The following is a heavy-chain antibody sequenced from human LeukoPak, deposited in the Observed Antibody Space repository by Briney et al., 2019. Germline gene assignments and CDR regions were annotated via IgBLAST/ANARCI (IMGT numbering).Heavy chain of an antibody. CDR3: ARFPVRGYTYGSVIHHMDV. CDR1: GGTFNTYA. V-gene: IGHV1-69*04. J-gene: IGHJ6*02. Sequence: SVKVSCKASGGTFNTYAITWARQAPGQGLEWMGRIIPILDAADSAQKFQGRLTVSADKSTSTVYMELSSLRSEDTAIYYCARFPVRGYTYGSVIHHMDVWGQGTTVTVSS. D-gene: IGHD5-18*01. CDR2: IIPILDAA.